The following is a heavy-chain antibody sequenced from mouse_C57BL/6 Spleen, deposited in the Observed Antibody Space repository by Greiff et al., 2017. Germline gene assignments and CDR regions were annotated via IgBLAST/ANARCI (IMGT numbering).Heavy chain of an antibody. CDR3: ARPNNTYAMDY. Sequence: VQLQQSGAELMKPGASVKLSCKATGYTFTGYCIEWVQQRPGHGLEWIGEILPGSGSTNYKEKFKGKATFTEDTSSNTAYMQLSSLTTEDSAIYYCARPNNTYAMDYWGQGTPVTVSS. D-gene: IGHD1-3*01. CDR1: GYTFTGYC. CDR2: ILPGSGST. J-gene: IGHJ4*01. V-gene: IGHV1-9*01.